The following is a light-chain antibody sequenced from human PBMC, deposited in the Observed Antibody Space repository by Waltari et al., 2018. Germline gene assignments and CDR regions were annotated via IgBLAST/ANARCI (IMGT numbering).Light chain of an antibody. CDR2: GAS. J-gene: IGKJ1*01. CDR1: QSVSRT. CDR3: QHYVRLPAT. V-gene: IGKV3-20*01. Sequence: EIVLTQSPGTLSLSPGERATLSCRASQSVSRTLAWYQQKPGQAPRLLIYGASTRATGIPERFSGGGSGTDFSLTISRLEPEDFVVYYCQHYVRLPATFGQGTKVEIK.